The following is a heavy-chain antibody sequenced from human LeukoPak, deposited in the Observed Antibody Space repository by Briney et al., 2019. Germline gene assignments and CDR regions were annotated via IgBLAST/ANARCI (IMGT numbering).Heavy chain of an antibody. Sequence: SETLSLTCTVSGGSISSYYWSWIRQPPGKGLEWIGYIYYSGSTNYNPSLKSRVTISVDTSKNQFSLKLSSVTAADTAVYYCASKSLGYCSSTRCYVNYYGMDVWGQGTTVTVSS. CDR2: IYYSGST. D-gene: IGHD2-2*01. J-gene: IGHJ6*02. V-gene: IGHV4-59*01. CDR3: ASKSLGYCSSTRCYVNYYGMDV. CDR1: GGSISSYY.